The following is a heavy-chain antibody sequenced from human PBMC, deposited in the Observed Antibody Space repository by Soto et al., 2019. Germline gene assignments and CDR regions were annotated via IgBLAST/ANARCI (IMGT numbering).Heavy chain of an antibody. CDR2: ICYSGTT. CDR3: TRHEGGAAADRPLDY. J-gene: IGHJ4*02. CDR1: GGSIRSYY. D-gene: IGHD6-13*01. V-gene: IGHV4-59*08. Sequence: SETLSLTCTVPGGSIRSYYWSWIRQPSGKGLEWIGYICYSGTTNYNPSLKSRVPMSVDTSTNQFSLKLNSVTAADTAVYYCTRHEGGAAADRPLDYWGQGTLVTVSS.